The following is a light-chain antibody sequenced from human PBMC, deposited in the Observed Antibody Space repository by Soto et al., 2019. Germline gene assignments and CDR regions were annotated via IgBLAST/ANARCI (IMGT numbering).Light chain of an antibody. CDR3: QQYGSSPLT. CDR1: QSVSSSY. J-gene: IGKJ1*01. CDR2: GAS. V-gene: IGKV3-20*01. Sequence: VLTQSPGTLSLSPGERATLSCRASQSVSSSYLAWYQQKPGQAPRLLIYGASSRATGIPDRFSGSGSGTDFTLTISRLEPEDFAVYYCQQYGSSPLTFGQGTKVEIK.